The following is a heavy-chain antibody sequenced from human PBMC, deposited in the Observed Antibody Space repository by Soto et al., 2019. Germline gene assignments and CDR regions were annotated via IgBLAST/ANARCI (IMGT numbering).Heavy chain of an antibody. Sequence: GGFLRLSCAASGFTFSSYAMSWVRQAPGKGLEWVSAISGSGGSTYYADSVKGRFTISRDNSKNTLYLQMNSLRAEDTAVYYCAKVPDDFWSGYYRGAFDIWGQGTMVTVSS. V-gene: IGHV3-23*01. D-gene: IGHD3-3*01. CDR1: GFTFSSYA. J-gene: IGHJ3*02. CDR3: AKVPDDFWSGYYRGAFDI. CDR2: ISGSGGST.